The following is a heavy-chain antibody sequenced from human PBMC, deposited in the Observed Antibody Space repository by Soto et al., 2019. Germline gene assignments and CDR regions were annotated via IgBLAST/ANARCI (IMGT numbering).Heavy chain of an antibody. V-gene: IGHV3-74*01. CDR2: ISTDASST. Sequence: EVQLVESGGGLVQPGGSLRLSCAASGFTFSSYWMHWVRQAPGKGLVWVSSISTDASSTSYADPVKGRFTISRDNAKNTLYRQMNSVRAEDTAVYYFARLPNKSPQNWGQGTLVIVSP. CDR3: ARLPNKSPQN. CDR1: GFTFSSYW. J-gene: IGHJ1*01.